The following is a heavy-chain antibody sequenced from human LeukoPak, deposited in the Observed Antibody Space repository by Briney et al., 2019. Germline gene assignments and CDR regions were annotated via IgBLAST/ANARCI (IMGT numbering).Heavy chain of an antibody. CDR1: GGSISSYY. V-gene: IGHV4-4*07. CDR3: ARDGWFGELFSFDY. Sequence: SETLSLTCTVSGGSISSYYWSWIRQPAGKGLEWIGRIYTSGSTNYNPSLKSRVTMSVDTSKNQLSLKLSSVTAADTAVYYCARDGWFGELFSFDYWGQGTLVTVSS. J-gene: IGHJ4*02. D-gene: IGHD3-10*01. CDR2: IYTSGST.